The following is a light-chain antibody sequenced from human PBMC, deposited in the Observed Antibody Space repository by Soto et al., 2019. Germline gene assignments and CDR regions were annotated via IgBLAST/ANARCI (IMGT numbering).Light chain of an antibody. J-gene: IGKJ1*01. V-gene: IGKV1-5*03. CDR2: KAS. CDR3: QQYNSQWT. CDR1: QSISSW. Sequence: STLSASVGDRVTITCRASQSISSWLAWYQQKPGKAPKLLIYKASSLESGVPSRFSGSGSGTEFTLTISSLQPDDFATYYCQQYNSQWTFGQGTKVDIK.